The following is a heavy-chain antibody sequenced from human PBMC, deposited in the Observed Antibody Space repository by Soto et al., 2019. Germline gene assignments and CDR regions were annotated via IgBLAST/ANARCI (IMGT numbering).Heavy chain of an antibody. D-gene: IGHD3-9*01. CDR2: IFYSGNT. CDR1: GGSITTNTYY. V-gene: IGHV4-39*01. Sequence: SETLSLTCTVSGGSITTNTYYWGWIRQSPGKGLEWIGNIFYSGNTYYNPSLKSRVTISVDTSTNQFSLKLSSVTAADTAVYYCARGGVLRYFDWFALWGQGTLVTVSS. CDR3: ARGGVLRYFDWFAL. J-gene: IGHJ5*02.